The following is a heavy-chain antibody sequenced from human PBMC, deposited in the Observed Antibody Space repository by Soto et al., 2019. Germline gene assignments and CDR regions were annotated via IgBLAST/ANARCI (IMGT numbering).Heavy chain of an antibody. CDR3: ARGNDILTGYYPKGAYYYYGMDV. Sequence: ASVKVSCKASGYTFTSYDINWVRQATGQGFEYLGWMNPNSGNTGYVKKFQGRVTMTRDTSMSTAYMELSSLRSEDTAVYYCARGNDILTGYYPKGAYYYYGMDVWGQGTTVTVSS. CDR1: GYTFTSYD. V-gene: IGHV1-8*01. CDR2: MNPNSGNT. D-gene: IGHD3-9*01. J-gene: IGHJ6*02.